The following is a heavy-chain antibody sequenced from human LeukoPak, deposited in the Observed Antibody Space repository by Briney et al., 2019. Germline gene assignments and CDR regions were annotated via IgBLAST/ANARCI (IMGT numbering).Heavy chain of an antibody. CDR2: VHLDGRT. V-gene: IGHV4-4*02. CDR1: GGSVTSTNW. J-gene: IGHJ4*02. D-gene: IGHD3-3*01. Sequence: SETLSLTCGVSGGSVTSTNWWTWVRQLPGKGLEWIGEVHLDGRTNYNPSLKSRLTMSVDLSENHISLKLTSVTAADTAVYYCAREGGFFRPLDYSGQGTLVTVSS. CDR3: AREGGFFRPLDY.